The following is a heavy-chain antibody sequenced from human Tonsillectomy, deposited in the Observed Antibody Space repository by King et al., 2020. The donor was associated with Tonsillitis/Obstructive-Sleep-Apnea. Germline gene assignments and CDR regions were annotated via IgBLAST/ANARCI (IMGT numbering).Heavy chain of an antibody. CDR1: GGYISTYY. D-gene: IGHD1-26*01. CDR2: IYYSGST. J-gene: IGHJ4*02. Sequence: QLQESGPGLVKPSETLSLTCTVSGGYISTYYWSWIRQPPGKGLEWIGYIYYSGSTNYNPSLKSRVTISIDTSKNQFSLKLSSVTAADTAVYYCARVRGVVGATFYYFDYWGQGTLVTVSS. CDR3: ARVRGVVGATFYYFDY. V-gene: IGHV4-59*01.